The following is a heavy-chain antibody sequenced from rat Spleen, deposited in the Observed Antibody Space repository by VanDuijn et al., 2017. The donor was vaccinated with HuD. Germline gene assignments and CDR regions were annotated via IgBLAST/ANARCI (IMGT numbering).Heavy chain of an antibody. V-gene: IGHV5-25*01. CDR2: ISTGGGDT. Sequence: EVQLVESGGGLVQPGRSLKLSCEASGFTFSNYDMAWVRQAPTKGLEWIASISTGGGDTYYRDSVKGRFTVSRDNVKSTLYLQMDSLRSEDTATYYCAKGGYNNYWYFDFWGPGTMVAVSS. D-gene: IGHD1-4*01. CDR3: AKGGYNNYWYFDF. CDR1: GFTFSNYD. J-gene: IGHJ1*01.